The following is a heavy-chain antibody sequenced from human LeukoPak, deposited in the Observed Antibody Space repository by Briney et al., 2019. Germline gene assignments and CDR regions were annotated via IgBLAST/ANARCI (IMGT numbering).Heavy chain of an antibody. CDR1: GYTFTNYY. CDR3: VRDGEDQRDN. J-gene: IGHJ4*02. V-gene: IGHV1-46*01. D-gene: IGHD3-10*01. CDR2: INPSGGSP. Sequence: ASVKVSCKASGYTFTNYYMLWVRQAPGQGLEWMGIINPSGGSPTYAQKFQGRVTMTGDTSTSTVYMELSSLRSEDTAVYYCVRDGEDQRDNWGQGTLVTVSS.